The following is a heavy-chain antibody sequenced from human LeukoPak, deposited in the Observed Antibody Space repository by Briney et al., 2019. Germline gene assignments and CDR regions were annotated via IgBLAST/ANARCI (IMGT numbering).Heavy chain of an antibody. Sequence: PSETLSLTFAVSGGSLSGYYWSWIRQSPGKGLEWMGDIHHDGRTKYKSSFKSRVTIFLDSSKNEVSLRLSPVTPADTALYFCARDAGPRDYGDTVNAYDLWGQGTMVTVAP. CDR2: IHHDGRT. J-gene: IGHJ3*01. D-gene: IGHD4-17*01. CDR1: GGSLSGYY. CDR3: ARDAGPRDYGDTVNAYDL. V-gene: IGHV4-34*01.